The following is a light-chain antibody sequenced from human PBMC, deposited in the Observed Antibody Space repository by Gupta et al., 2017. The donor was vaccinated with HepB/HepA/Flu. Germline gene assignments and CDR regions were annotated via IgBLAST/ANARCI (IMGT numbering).Light chain of an antibody. J-gene: IGKJ1*01. CDR3: QQYNNWPPVT. CDR1: QSVSSN. Sequence: EIVMTQSPATLSVSPGERATLSCRASQSVSSNLAWYQQKPGQAPRLLIYGASTRATGIPARFSGSGSGTEFTLTISSQQSEDFAVYYCQQYNNWPPVTFGQGTKVEIK. CDR2: GAS. V-gene: IGKV3-15*01.